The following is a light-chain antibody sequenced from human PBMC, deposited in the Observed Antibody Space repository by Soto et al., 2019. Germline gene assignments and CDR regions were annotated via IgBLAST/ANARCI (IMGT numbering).Light chain of an antibody. CDR1: QSVAANY. CDR2: GAS. J-gene: IGKJ3*01. V-gene: IGKV3-20*01. CDR3: HQYGTAPLT. Sequence: EVVLTQSPGTLSLSPGERATLSCRASQSVAANYLAWYQQKRGQAPRLLICGASSRATGIPDRFSGSGSGTDFTLTVSRLEPEDFSVYYCHQYGTAPLTFGPGTKVDIK.